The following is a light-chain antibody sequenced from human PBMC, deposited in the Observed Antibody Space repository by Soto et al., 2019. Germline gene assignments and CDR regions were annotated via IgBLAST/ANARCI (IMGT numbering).Light chain of an antibody. Sequence: EIVMTQSPGTLSLSPGERATLSCRASQSVGTYLAWYQQKPGQAPRLLIYDASNRATGIPARFSGSGSGTDFTLTISSLEPEDFAVYYCQQRTNWSSVTFGGGTKVDIK. CDR1: QSVGTY. CDR3: QQRTNWSSVT. CDR2: DAS. V-gene: IGKV3-11*01. J-gene: IGKJ4*01.